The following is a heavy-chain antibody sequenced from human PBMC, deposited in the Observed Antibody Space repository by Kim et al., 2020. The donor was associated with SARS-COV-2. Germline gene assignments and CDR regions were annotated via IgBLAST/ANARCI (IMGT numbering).Heavy chain of an antibody. V-gene: IGHV5-10-1*01. CDR3: ARFYCSGGSCYSHFDY. Sequence: SFQGHVTISADKSISTAYLQWSSVKASDTAMYYCARFYCSGGSCYSHFDYWGQGTLVTVSS. J-gene: IGHJ4*02. D-gene: IGHD2-15*01.